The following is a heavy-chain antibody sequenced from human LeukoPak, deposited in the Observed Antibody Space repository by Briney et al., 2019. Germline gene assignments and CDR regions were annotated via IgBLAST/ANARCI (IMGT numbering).Heavy chain of an antibody. V-gene: IGHV1-46*01. J-gene: IGHJ4*02. CDR1: GYTFTSYY. CDR3: ARDAVAGTIGY. Sequence: ASVKVSRKASGYTFTSYYMHWVRQAPGQGLEWMGIINPSGGSTSYAQKFQGRVTMTRDMSTSTVYMELSSLRSEDTAVYYCARDAVAGTIGYWGQGTLVTVSS. CDR2: INPSGGST. D-gene: IGHD6-19*01.